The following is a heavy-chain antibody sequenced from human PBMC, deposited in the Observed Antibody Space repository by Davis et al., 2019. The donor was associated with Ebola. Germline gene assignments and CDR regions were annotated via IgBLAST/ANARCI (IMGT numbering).Heavy chain of an antibody. D-gene: IGHD3/OR15-3a*01. V-gene: IGHV1-18*01. CDR3: ARDGGLDFDDWFDP. CDR1: GYTFTSYG. CDR2: ISVYNGNT. Sequence: AASVKVSCKASGYTFTSYGISWVRQAPGQGLEWMGWISVYNGNTNYAQKFQGWVTMTRDTSISTAYMELSRLRSDDTAVYYCARDGGLDFDDWFDPWGQGILVTVSS. J-gene: IGHJ5*02.